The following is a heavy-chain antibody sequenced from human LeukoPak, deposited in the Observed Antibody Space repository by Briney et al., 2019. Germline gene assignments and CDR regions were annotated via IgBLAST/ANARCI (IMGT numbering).Heavy chain of an antibody. CDR2: IAFDGSRK. Sequence: PGGSLRLSCAASGFTFSGYEMNWVRQAPGKGLEWVTGIAFDGSRKHYADSVKGRFTIPRDNARNTMDLQMNSLRVEDTAVYHCTRYDSSRFDPGGQGTLVIVSS. CDR1: GFTFSGYE. D-gene: IGHD3-3*01. J-gene: IGHJ5*02. CDR3: TRYDSSRFDP. V-gene: IGHV3-30*03.